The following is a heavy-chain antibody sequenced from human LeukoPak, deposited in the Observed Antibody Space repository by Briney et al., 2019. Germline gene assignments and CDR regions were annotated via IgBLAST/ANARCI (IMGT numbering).Heavy chain of an antibody. CDR1: GYTFTGYY. V-gene: IGHV1-2*02. Sequence: ASVTVSCKASGYTFTGYYMHWVRQAPGQGLEWMGWINPNSGGTNYAQKFQGRVTMTRDTSISTAYMELSRLRSDDTAVYYCARVMVRGVIIPLDYWGQGTLVTVSS. CDR3: ARVMVRGVIIPLDY. CDR2: INPNSGGT. D-gene: IGHD3-10*01. J-gene: IGHJ4*02.